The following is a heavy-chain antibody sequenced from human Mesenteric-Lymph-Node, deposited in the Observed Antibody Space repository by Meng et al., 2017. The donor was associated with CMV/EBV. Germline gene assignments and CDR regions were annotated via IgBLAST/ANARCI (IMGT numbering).Heavy chain of an antibody. D-gene: IGHD3-10*01. CDR2: MHSSGST. CDR3: ARDGTGRYGVDV. V-gene: IGHV4-61*01. CDR1: GASVSSGSYY. Sequence: SETLSLTCAVSGASVSSGSYYWTWIRQPPGKGLEWIGFMHSSGSTSYNPSLKSRVIISVDTSRNQFSLKLTSLTAADTAVYYCARDGTGRYGVDVWGQGTTVTVSS. J-gene: IGHJ6*02.